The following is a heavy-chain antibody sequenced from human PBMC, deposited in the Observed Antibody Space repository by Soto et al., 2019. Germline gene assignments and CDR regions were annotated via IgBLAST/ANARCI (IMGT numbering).Heavy chain of an antibody. CDR3: ARDLQGYCSSTSCYRFPY. CDR2: IIPILGIA. CDR1: GGTFSSYT. V-gene: IGHV1-69*04. Sequence: SVKVSCKASGGTFSSYTISWVRQAPGQGLEWMGRIIPILGIANYAQKFQGRVTITADKSTSTAYMELSSLRSEDTAVYYCARDLQGYCSSTSCYRFPYWGQGTLVTVSS. D-gene: IGHD2-2*02. J-gene: IGHJ4*02.